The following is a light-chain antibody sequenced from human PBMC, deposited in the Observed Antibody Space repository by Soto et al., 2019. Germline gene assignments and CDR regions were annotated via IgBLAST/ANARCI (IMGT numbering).Light chain of an antibody. CDR1: QSASSAH. J-gene: IGKJ1*01. Sequence: EIVLTQSPGTLSLSPGERANLSCRASQSASSAHLAWYQQKPGQAPRLLIYGASSRATGIPDRFSGSGSGPGCTLTISKLESEDFAVYYFQQYGSARTFGQGTKVEIK. CDR3: QQYGSART. V-gene: IGKV3-20*01. CDR2: GAS.